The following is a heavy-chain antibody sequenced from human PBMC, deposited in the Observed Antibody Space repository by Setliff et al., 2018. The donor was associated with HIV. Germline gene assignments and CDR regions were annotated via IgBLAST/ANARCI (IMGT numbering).Heavy chain of an antibody. CDR1: GGSFSGHY. CDR2: INHSGST. D-gene: IGHD6-19*01. Sequence: PSETLSLTCAVYGGSFSGHYWSWIRQPPGKGLEWIGEINHSGSTNFNPSLRSRVTISLDTSKDHFSLTLNSVTAADTAVYYCARHPSYSSDHPPLYFDYWGQGTLVTVSS. CDR3: ARHPSYSSDHPPLYFDY. J-gene: IGHJ4*02. V-gene: IGHV4-34*01.